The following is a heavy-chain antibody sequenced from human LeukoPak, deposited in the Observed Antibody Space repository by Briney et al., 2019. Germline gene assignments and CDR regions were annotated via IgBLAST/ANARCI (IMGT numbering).Heavy chain of an antibody. V-gene: IGHV3-21*01. J-gene: IGHJ4*02. CDR3: ARDAVWGYYDSSGYYPLDY. Sequence: GGSLRLSCAASGFTFSTYIMNWVRQTPGKGLEWVSSIGTSTSYIYYADSVKSRFTISRDNAKNSLYLEMNSLRAEDTAVYYCARDAVWGYYDSSGYYPLDYWGQGTLVTVSS. D-gene: IGHD3-22*01. CDR2: IGTSTSYI. CDR1: GFTFSTYI.